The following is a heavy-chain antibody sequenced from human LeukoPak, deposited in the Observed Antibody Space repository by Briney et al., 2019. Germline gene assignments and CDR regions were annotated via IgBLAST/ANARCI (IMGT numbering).Heavy chain of an antibody. CDR3: AREQRTFDY. J-gene: IGHJ4*02. CDR2: ISSTSSYI. CDR1: GFTFSNYN. Sequence: GGSLKLSCAASGFTFSNYNFYWVRQAPGKGLEWVSSISSTSSYIYYADSVKGRFTISRDNAKNSLYLQMNSLRAEDTAVYYCAREQRTFDYWGQGILVTVSS. V-gene: IGHV3-21*06. D-gene: IGHD5-24*01.